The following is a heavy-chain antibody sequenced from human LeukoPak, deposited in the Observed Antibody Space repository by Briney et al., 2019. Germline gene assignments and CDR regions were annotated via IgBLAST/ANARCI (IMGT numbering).Heavy chain of an antibody. Sequence: GGSLRLSCTASGFTFDDYAMHWVRHAPGKGLEWVSLISWNGGGTYYADSVKGRFTISRVNSKNSLYLQMNSLRAEDTALYYCAKDRLKYCSSTSCYIPKRWGQGTLVTVSS. D-gene: IGHD2-2*02. CDR3: AKDRLKYCSSTSCYIPKR. CDR2: ISWNGGGT. V-gene: IGHV3-43D*03. CDR1: GFTFDDYA. J-gene: IGHJ4*02.